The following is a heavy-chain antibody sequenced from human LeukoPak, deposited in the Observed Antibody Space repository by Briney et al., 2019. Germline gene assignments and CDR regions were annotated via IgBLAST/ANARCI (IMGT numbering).Heavy chain of an antibody. V-gene: IGHV3-23*01. Sequence: AGGSLRLSCAASGFTLSTYAMNWVRQTPGKGLEWVSIISGSGGSTYYADSVKGRFTISRDNAKNSLFLQMISLRAEDTAVYYCASGITIRDLDYWGQGTLVTVSS. J-gene: IGHJ4*02. D-gene: IGHD3-10*01. CDR2: ISGSGGST. CDR1: GFTLSTYA. CDR3: ASGITIRDLDY.